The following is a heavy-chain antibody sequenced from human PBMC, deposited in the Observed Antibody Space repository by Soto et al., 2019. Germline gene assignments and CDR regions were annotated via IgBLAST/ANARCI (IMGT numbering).Heavy chain of an antibody. V-gene: IGHV5-51*01. D-gene: IGHD2-21*02. CDR1: GYRFASYW. Sequence: ELLRNLXKWSGYRFASYWLGWVRQMPGKGLEWMGIIYPGDSDTRYSPSFQGQVTISADKSISTAYLQWSSLKASDTAMYYCARQAYCRGDCTTVFDYWAQGTLLTVFS. CDR2: IYPGDSDT. CDR3: ARQAYCRGDCTTVFDY. J-gene: IGHJ4*02.